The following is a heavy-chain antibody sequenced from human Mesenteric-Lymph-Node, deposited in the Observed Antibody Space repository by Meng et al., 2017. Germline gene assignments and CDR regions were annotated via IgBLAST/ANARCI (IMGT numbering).Heavy chain of an antibody. CDR3: ARARNHAFDI. V-gene: IGHV4-38-2*02. CDR1: GYSISSGYY. Sequence: GSLRLSCTVSGYSISSGYYWGWIRQPPGKGLEWIGSIYHSGSTYYNPSLKSRVTISVDTSKNQFSLKLSSVTAADTAVYYCARARNHAFDIWGQGTMVT. D-gene: IGHD1-14*01. J-gene: IGHJ3*02. CDR2: IYHSGST.